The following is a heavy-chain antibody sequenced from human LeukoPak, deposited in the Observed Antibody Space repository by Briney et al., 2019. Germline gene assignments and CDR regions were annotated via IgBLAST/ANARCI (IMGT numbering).Heavy chain of an antibody. Sequence: SETLSLTCTVSGGSISSYYWGWIRQPPGKGLEWIGSIYYSGSTYYHPSLTSRVTISVDTSKNQFSLTLSSVTAADTAVYYCARQPLYYDLLTGYYPHFDWWGQGTLVTVSS. V-gene: IGHV4-39*01. CDR1: GGSISSYY. J-gene: IGHJ4*02. CDR3: ARQPLYYDLLTGYYPHFDW. CDR2: IYYSGST. D-gene: IGHD3-9*01.